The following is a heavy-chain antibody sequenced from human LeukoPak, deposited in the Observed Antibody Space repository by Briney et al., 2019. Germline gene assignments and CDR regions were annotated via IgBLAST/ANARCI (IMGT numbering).Heavy chain of an antibody. D-gene: IGHD1-26*01. CDR2: ISGSGGST. CDR3: AKDQGGIVGALDY. J-gene: IGHJ4*02. Sequence: PGGSLRLSCAASGFTFSSYAMSWVRQAPGKGLEWVSAISGSGGSTYYADSVKGRFTISRDNSKNTLYLQMNSLRAEDTAVYYRAKDQGGIVGALDYWGQGTLVTVSS. V-gene: IGHV3-23*01. CDR1: GFTFSSYA.